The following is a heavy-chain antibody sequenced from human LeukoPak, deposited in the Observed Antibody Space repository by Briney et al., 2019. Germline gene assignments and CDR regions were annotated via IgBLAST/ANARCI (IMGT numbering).Heavy chain of an antibody. V-gene: IGHV4-34*01. CDR3: ARFVGDYYDSSGYYYQYYFDY. J-gene: IGHJ4*02. D-gene: IGHD3-22*01. Sequence: SETLSLTCAVYGGSFSGYYWSWIRQPPGKGLEWIGEINHSGSTNYNPSLKSRVTISVDTSKNQFSLKLRSVTAADTAVYYCARFVGDYYDSSGYYYQYYFDYWGQGTLVTVSS. CDR2: INHSGST. CDR1: GGSFSGYY.